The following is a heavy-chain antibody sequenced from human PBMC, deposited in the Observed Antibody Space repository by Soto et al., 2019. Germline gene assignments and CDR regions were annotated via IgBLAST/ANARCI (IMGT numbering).Heavy chain of an antibody. CDR1: GGSFSGYY. J-gene: IGHJ1*01. CDR3: ASEYSVGDGSGSYTSLGGYFQH. Sequence: SETLSLTCAVYGGSFSGYYWSWIRQPPGKGLEWIGEINHSGSTNYNPSLKSRVTISVDTSKNQFSLKLSSVTAADTAVYYCASEYSVGDGSGSYTSLGGYFQHWGQGTLVTVSS. V-gene: IGHV4-34*01. CDR2: INHSGST. D-gene: IGHD3-10*01.